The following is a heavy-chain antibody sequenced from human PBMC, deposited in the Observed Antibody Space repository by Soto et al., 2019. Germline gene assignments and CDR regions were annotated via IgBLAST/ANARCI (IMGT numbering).Heavy chain of an antibody. CDR2: TYYGSKWYN. D-gene: IGHD2-15*01. V-gene: IGHV6-1*01. Sequence: SQTLSLTCAISGDSVSSNSAAWNWIRQSPSRGLEWLGRTYYGSKWYNDYAVSVKSRITINPDTSKNQFSLQLNSVTPEDTAVYYCARAAYCSGGSCYQHDYYYYMDVWGKGTTVTVSS. CDR1: GDSVSSNSAA. CDR3: ARAAYCSGGSCYQHDYYYYMDV. J-gene: IGHJ6*03.